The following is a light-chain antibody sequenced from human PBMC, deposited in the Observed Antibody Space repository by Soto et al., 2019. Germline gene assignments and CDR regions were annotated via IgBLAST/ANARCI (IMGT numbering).Light chain of an antibody. CDR2: DAS. J-gene: IGKJ1*01. CDR3: QQYNSYSPWT. V-gene: IGKV1-5*01. Sequence: DIPMTQSPSTLSASVGDIVTITCRASQSISSWLAWYQQKPGKAPKLLIYDASSLESGVPSRFSGSVSGTEFTLTISSLQPDDCATDYCQQYNSYSPWTFGQGTKVE. CDR1: QSISSW.